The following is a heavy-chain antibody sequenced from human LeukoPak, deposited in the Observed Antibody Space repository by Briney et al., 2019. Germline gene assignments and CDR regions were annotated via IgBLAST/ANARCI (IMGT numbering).Heavy chain of an antibody. CDR1: GFTFSSYA. V-gene: IGHV3-23*01. D-gene: IGHD5-24*01. CDR3: AKDRCSSWIRRDGYNYDYYYMDV. J-gene: IGHJ6*03. Sequence: GGSLRLSCAASGFTFSSYAMSWVRQAPGKGLEWVSAISGSGGSTYYADSVKGRFTISRDNSKNTLYLQMNSLRAEDTAVYYCAKDRCSSWIRRDGYNYDYYYMDVWGKGTTVTISS. CDR2: ISGSGGST.